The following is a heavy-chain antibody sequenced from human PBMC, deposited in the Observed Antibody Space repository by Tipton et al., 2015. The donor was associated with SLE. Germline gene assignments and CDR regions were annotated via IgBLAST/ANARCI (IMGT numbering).Heavy chain of an antibody. V-gene: IGHV3-9*01. CDR1: GFTFDDYA. D-gene: IGHD3-10*01. CDR3: ARDMASGSSYEGYSFGY. CDR2: ISWNSGII. Sequence: SLRLSCAASGFTFDDYAMHWVRQAPGKGLEYVSGISWNSGIIGYADSVKGRFTISRDNAKNSLYLDLNSLRTEDTALYYCARDMASGSSYEGYSFGYWGQGTLVTVSS. J-gene: IGHJ4*02.